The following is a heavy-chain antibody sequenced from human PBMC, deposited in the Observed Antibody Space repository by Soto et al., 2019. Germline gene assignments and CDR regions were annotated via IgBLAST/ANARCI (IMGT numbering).Heavy chain of an antibody. J-gene: IGHJ6*02. D-gene: IGHD2-2*03. CDR2: IYDTGYA. Sequence: PSETLSLTCSVSGGSIRPFIWTWVRQPPGKGLEYIGFIYDTGYANYNPSLKSRVAISVDTSKNEFSLKLTSVTAADTAVYYRARASVGYCSSTTCPPGMDVWGQGTTVTVSS. CDR3: ARASVGYCSSTTCPPGMDV. V-gene: IGHV4-59*01. CDR1: GGSIRPFI.